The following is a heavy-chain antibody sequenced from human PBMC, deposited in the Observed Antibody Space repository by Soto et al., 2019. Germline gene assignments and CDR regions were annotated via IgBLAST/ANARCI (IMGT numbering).Heavy chain of an antibody. V-gene: IGHV3-33*01. CDR1: GFSFRDCG. J-gene: IGHJ3*01. CDR2: IWYDGSTK. CDR3: ARDLGRPLESLKNDAFHL. Sequence: QVQLVESGGGVVQPGRSLRLSCAASGFSFRDCGMHWVRQAPGKGLEWVSVIWYDGSTKYYGDSVKGRFTISRDTFKNTLYLQMDSLRAEDTVVYYCARDLGRPLESLKNDAFHLWGQGTMVTVSS.